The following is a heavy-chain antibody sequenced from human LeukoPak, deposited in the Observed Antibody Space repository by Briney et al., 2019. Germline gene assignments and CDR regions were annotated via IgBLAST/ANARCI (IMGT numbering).Heavy chain of an antibody. J-gene: IGHJ4*02. V-gene: IGHV3-11*04. CDR1: GFTFSDYY. CDR2: ISSGGSTI. Sequence: GGSLRLSCAASGFTFSDYYMSWIRQAPGKGLEWVSYISSGGSTIKYADSVKGRFTLSRDNAKKSLYLQMNNLRAEDTAVYYCGRSQNYNDSSGYSYWGQGTLVTVSS. D-gene: IGHD3-22*01. CDR3: GRSQNYNDSSGYSY.